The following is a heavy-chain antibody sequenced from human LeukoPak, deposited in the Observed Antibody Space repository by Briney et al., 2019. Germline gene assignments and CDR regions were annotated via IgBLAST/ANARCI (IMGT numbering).Heavy chain of an antibody. CDR3: ARAGREMATIPGGNWFDP. CDR1: GFTFSSYA. CDR2: ISYDGSNK. J-gene: IGHJ5*02. V-gene: IGHV3-30-3*01. Sequence: PGGSLRLSCAASGFTFSSYAMHWVRQAPGKGLEWVAVISYDGSNKYYADSVKGRFTISRDNSKNTLYLQMNSLRAEDTAVYYCARAGREMATIPGGNWFDPWGQGTLVTVSS. D-gene: IGHD5-24*01.